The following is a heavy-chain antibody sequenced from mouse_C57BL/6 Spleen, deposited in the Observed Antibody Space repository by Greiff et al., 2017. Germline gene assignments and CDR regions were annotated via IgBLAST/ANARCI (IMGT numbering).Heavy chain of an antibody. D-gene: IGHD2-4*01. CDR3: ARDDYDDGTGYDFDY. CDR1: GYAFTNYL. CDR2: INPGSGGT. J-gene: IGHJ2*01. Sequence: QVQLQQSGAELVRPGTSVKVSCKASGYAFTNYLIEWVKQRPGQGLEWIGVINPGSGGTNYNEKFKGKATLTADKSSSTAYMQLSSLTSEDSAVYFCARDDYDDGTGYDFDYWGQGTTLTVSS. V-gene: IGHV1-54*01.